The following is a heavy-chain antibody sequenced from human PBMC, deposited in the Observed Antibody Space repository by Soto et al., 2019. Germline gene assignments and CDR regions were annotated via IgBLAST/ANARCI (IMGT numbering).Heavy chain of an antibody. V-gene: IGHV4-59*01. Sequence: SETLSLTCTVSGGSISSYYWSWIRQPPGKGLEWIGYIYYSGSTNYNPSLRSRVTISVDTSKNQFSLKLSSVTAADTAVYYCARDPTYYYDSSGYYDYWGQGTLVTASS. J-gene: IGHJ4*02. CDR2: IYYSGST. CDR3: ARDPTYYYDSSGYYDY. D-gene: IGHD3-22*01. CDR1: GGSISSYY.